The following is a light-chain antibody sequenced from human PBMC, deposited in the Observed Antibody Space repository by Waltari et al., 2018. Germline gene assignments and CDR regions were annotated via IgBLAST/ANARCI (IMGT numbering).Light chain of an antibody. CDR1: QTGGGSS. V-gene: IGKV3-20*01. Sequence: IVLTPSPGTASLSHGERVTLSCRASQTGGGSSLAWYQQKPGQAPRLVIYRASRRATGIPDRFSGSGSGTDFSLTISRLEPEDFAVYYGQQHGTLPATFGQGTKVEIK. CDR3: QQHGTLPAT. CDR2: RAS. J-gene: IGKJ1*01.